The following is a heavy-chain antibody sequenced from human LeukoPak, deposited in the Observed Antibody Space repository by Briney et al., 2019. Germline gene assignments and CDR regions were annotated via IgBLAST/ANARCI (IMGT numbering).Heavy chain of an antibody. V-gene: IGHV3-23*01. Sequence: PGGSLRLSCAASGFTFSGSAMSWVRQAPGEGLEWVSLISYSGANSYYTDSVRGRFTISRDNAKNSLYLEMNSLRVEDTAVYYCTTSATIFGVVLRNYFDPWGQGTLVTVSS. J-gene: IGHJ5*02. CDR2: ISYSGANS. D-gene: IGHD3-3*01. CDR1: GFTFSGSA. CDR3: TTSATIFGVVLRNYFDP.